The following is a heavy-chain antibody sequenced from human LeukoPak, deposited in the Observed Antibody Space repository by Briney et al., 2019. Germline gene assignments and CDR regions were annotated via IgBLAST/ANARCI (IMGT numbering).Heavy chain of an antibody. CDR3: ARHTEIWFGELLSYWYFDL. CDR1: GYSISSGYY. Sequence: PSETLSLTCTVSGYSISSGYYWGWIRQPPGKGLEWIGSIYHSGSTNYNPSLKSRVTISVDTSKNQFSLKLSSVTAADTAVYYCARHTEIWFGELLSYWYFDLWGRGTLVTVSS. V-gene: IGHV4-38-2*02. J-gene: IGHJ2*01. D-gene: IGHD3-10*01. CDR2: IYHSGST.